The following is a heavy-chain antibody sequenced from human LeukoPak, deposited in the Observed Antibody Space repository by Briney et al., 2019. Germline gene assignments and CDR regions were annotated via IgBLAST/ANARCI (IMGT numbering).Heavy chain of an antibody. CDR3: AKEYGYTYGEFDY. Sequence: GGSLRLSCAASGFTFSSYEMNWVRQAPGKGLEWVSAISGSGVSTYYADSVKGRFTISRDNSKNTLYLQMNSLRAEDTAVYYCAKEYGYTYGEFDYWGQGTLVTVSS. J-gene: IGHJ4*02. D-gene: IGHD5-18*01. V-gene: IGHV3-23*01. CDR2: ISGSGVST. CDR1: GFTFSSYE.